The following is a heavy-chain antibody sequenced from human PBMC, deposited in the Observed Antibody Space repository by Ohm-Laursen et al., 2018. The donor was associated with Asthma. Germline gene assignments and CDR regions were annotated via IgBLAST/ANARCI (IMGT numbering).Heavy chain of an antibody. D-gene: IGHD1-26*01. CDR2: LNTDGRGT. Sequence: SLRLSCAAFGFTFSSYLMHWVRQAPGKGPAWVSRLNTDGRGTWYADSVKGRFTISRDNAKNTLYLQMNSLRAEDTAVYYCARARSGSSYDYWGQGTLVTVSS. J-gene: IGHJ4*02. V-gene: IGHV3-74*01. CDR1: GFTFSSYL. CDR3: ARARSGSSYDY.